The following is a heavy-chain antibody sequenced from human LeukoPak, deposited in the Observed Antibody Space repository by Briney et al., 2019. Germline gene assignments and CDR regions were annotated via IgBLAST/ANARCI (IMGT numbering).Heavy chain of an antibody. D-gene: IGHD1-26*01. CDR3: ARVRSGSHWRGKYYYYHYMDV. J-gene: IGHJ6*03. CDR1: GFTFSSYE. V-gene: IGHV3-21*01. Sequence: PGGSLRLSCAASGFTFSSYEMNWVRQAPGKGLEWVSSISSSSSYIYYADSLKGRFTISRDNAKNSLYLQMNSLRAEDTAVYYCARVRSGSHWRGKYYYYHYMDVWGKGTTVTVSS. CDR2: ISSSSSYI.